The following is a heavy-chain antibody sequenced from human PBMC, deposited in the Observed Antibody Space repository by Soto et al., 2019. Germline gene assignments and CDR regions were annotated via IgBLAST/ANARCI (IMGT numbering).Heavy chain of an antibody. J-gene: IGHJ5*02. D-gene: IGHD3-22*01. V-gene: IGHV1-69*06. CDR3: ARKGVTRDSRFFDP. Sequence: SVKVSCKASGGTFSSYAISWVRQASGQGLEWMGGIIPIFGTANYAQKFQGRVTITADKSTSTAYMELSSLRSEDTAVYYCARKGVTRDSRFFDPWGQGTLVTVSS. CDR1: GGTFSSYA. CDR2: IIPIFGTA.